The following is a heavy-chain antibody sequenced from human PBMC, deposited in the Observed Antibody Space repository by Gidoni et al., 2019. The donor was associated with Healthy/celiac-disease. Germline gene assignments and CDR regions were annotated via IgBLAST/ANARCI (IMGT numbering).Heavy chain of an antibody. CDR3: TRQSGDEWELYFDY. Sequence: EVQLVESGGGLVQPGGSLKLSCAASGFTFSGSAMHWVRQASGKGLEWVGRIRSKANSYATAYAASVKGRFTISRDDSKNTAYLQMNSLKTEDTAVYYCTRQSGDEWELYFDYWGQGTLVTVSS. D-gene: IGHD1-26*01. V-gene: IGHV3-73*02. CDR2: IRSKANSYAT. J-gene: IGHJ4*02. CDR1: GFTFSGSA.